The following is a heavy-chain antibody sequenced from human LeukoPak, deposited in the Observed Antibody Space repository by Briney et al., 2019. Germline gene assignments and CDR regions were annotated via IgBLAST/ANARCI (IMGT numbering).Heavy chain of an antibody. CDR3: ARDLLYYYDSSGYYPNWFDP. J-gene: IGHJ5*02. Sequence: GGSLRLSCAASGFTFSSYAMSWVRQAPGKGLEWVSAISSSSSYIYYADSVKGRFTISRDNAKNSLYLQMNSLRAEDTAVYYCARDLLYYYDSSGYYPNWFDPWGQGTLVTVSS. CDR2: ISSSSSYI. D-gene: IGHD3-22*01. CDR1: GFTFSSYA. V-gene: IGHV3-21*01.